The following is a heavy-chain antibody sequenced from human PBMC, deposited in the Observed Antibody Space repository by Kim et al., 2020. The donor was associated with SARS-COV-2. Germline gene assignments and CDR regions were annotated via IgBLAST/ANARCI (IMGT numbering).Heavy chain of an antibody. V-gene: IGHV3-23*01. CDR1: GLTFRSYA. Sequence: GGSLRLSCAASGLTFRSYAMNWVRQGPGKGLEWVSSITRGGDTSYSASSMGRFTISSGNTTDTPSLQQNSLLAADTGDYYYVTCVALADMSGCCTFFDH. CDR2: ITRGGDT. J-gene: IGHJ4*01. D-gene: IGHD6-19*01. CDR3: VTCVALADMSGCCTFFDH.